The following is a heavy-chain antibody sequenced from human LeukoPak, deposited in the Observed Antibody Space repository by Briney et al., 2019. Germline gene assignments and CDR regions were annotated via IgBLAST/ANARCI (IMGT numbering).Heavy chain of an antibody. CDR2: ISYDGSNK. CDR1: GFTFSSYG. J-gene: IGHJ6*02. D-gene: IGHD3-16*01. CDR3: AKDQGFGYYYYGMDV. Sequence: GGSLRLSCAASGFTFSSYGMHWVRQAPGKGLEWVAVISYDGSNKYYADSVEGRFTISRDNSKNTLCLQMNSLRAEDTAVYYCAKDQGFGYYYYGMDVWGQGTTVTVSS. V-gene: IGHV3-30*18.